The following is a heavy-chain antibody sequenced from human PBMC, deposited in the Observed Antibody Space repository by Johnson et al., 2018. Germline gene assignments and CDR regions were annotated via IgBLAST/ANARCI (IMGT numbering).Heavy chain of an antibody. D-gene: IGHD5-12*01. CDR2: ADWSGANT. J-gene: IGHJ6*02. V-gene: IGHV3-20*04. CDR3: ARAKFRGYDVFDYYNGMDV. CDR1: GFPFDDYG. Sequence: VQLVETGGRVVRPGGSLRLSCVASGFPFDDYGMTWVRQAPGKGLEWVSGADWSGANTGYADSVKGRFTIPRDNGRSSLYLQMRSLRAEDTALYYCARAKFRGYDVFDYYNGMDVWGQGTTVTVSS.